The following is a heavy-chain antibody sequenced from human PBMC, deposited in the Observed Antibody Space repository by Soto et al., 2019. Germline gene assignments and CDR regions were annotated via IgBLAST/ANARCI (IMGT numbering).Heavy chain of an antibody. J-gene: IGHJ6*02. CDR3: GRHPATSETYFYGMDV. CDR1: GVSVSTNTQY. CDR2: IYYGGRT. V-gene: IGHV4-39*01. Sequence: SETLSLTCTVSGVSVSTNTQYWGWIRQSPGKGLEWIGSIYYGGRTYYNPSLKSRVTISVDTSKNQFSLKVTSVTAADTAVYYCGRHPATSETYFYGMDVWGQGTTVTVSS.